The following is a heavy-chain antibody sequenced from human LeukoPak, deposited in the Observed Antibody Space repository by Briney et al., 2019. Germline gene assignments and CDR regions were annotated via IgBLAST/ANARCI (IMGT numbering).Heavy chain of an antibody. J-gene: IGHJ3*02. Sequence: QVQLQESGPGLVKPSQTLSLTCTVSGGSISSGSYYWSWIRQPAGKGLEWIGRIYTSGSTNYNPSLKSRVTTPVDTSKNQFSLKLSSVTAADTAVYYCASFQWEQDAFDIWGQGTMVTVSS. CDR2: IYTSGST. CDR1: GGSISSGSYY. CDR3: ASFQWEQDAFDI. V-gene: IGHV4-61*02. D-gene: IGHD1-26*01.